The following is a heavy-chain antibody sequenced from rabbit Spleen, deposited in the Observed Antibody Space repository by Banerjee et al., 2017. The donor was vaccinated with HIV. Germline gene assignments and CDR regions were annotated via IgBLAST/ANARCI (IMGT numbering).Heavy chain of an antibody. CDR1: GFSFSSTYW. D-gene: IGHD1-1*01. Sequence: QEQLVESGGDLVKPEGSLTLTCTASGFSFSSTYWMSWVRQAPGKGLEWIACINTATGKGVYASWAKGRFTISKASSATVTLQMTSLTAVDTATYFCARDLPGVIGWNFNLWGPGTLVTVS. CDR3: ARDLPGVIGWNFNL. J-gene: IGHJ4*01. CDR2: INTATGKG. V-gene: IGHV1S45*01.